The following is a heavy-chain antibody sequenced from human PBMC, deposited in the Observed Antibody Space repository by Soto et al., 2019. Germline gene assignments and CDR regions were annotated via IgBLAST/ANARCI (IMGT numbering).Heavy chain of an antibody. CDR3: ASIVDTAMALYYYYGMDV. CDR2: IIPIFGTA. J-gene: IGHJ6*02. V-gene: IGHV1-69*13. Sequence: SVKVSCKASVGTFSTYAISWVRQAPGQGLEWMGGIIPIFGTANYAQKFQGRVTITADESTSTAYMELSSLRSEDTAVYYCASIVDTAMALYYYYGMDVWGQGTTVTVSS. D-gene: IGHD5-18*01. CDR1: VGTFSTYA.